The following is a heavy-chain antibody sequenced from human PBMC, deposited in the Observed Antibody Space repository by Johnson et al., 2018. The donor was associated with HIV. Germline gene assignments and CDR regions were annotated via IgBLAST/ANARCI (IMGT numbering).Heavy chain of an antibody. J-gene: IGHJ3*02. CDR1: GFTVSSNY. CDR2: ISFDGSNK. Sequence: QVQLVESGGGVVQPGRSLRLSCAASGFTVSSNYMHWVRQAPGKGLEWVALISFDGSNKYYADSVKGRFTISRDNSKNTLYLQMNSLRAEDTAVYYCARVRGLIAFDIWGQGTMVTVSS. V-gene: IGHV3-30-3*01. CDR3: ARVRGLIAFDI. D-gene: IGHD3-22*01.